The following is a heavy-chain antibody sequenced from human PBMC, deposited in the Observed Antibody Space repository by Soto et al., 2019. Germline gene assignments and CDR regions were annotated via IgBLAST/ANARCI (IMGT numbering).Heavy chain of an antibody. V-gene: IGHV3-30-3*01. J-gene: IGHJ3*02. CDR3: ARVYRRLRVGQSGWYYGDAAFDI. CDR2: ISYDGSNK. Sequence: GGSLRLSCAASGFTFSSYAMHWVRQAPGKGLEWVSVISYDGSNKYYADSVKGRFTISRDNSKNTLYLQMNSLRAEDTAVYYCARVYRRLRVGQSGWYYGDAAFDIWGQGTLVTVSS. CDR1: GFTFSSYA. D-gene: IGHD6-19*01.